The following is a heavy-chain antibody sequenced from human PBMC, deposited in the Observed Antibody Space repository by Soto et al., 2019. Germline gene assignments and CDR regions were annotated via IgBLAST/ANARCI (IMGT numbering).Heavy chain of an antibody. CDR3: ARVSVGYCSGGSCSYYYGMDV. V-gene: IGHV1-69*12. CDR2: IIPIFGTV. CDR1: GGTFSSYV. Sequence: QVQLVQSGAEVKKPGSSVKVSCKASGGTFSSYVISWVRQAPGQGLEWMGGIIPIFGTVNYAQKFQGRVTITADESTSTAYMELSSLTSEDTAVYYCARVSVGYCSGGSCSYYYGMDVWGQGTTVTVSS. J-gene: IGHJ6*02. D-gene: IGHD2-15*01.